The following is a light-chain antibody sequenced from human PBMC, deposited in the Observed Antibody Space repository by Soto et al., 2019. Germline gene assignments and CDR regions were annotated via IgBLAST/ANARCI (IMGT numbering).Light chain of an antibody. J-gene: IGKJ1*01. V-gene: IGKV1-9*01. CDR3: QQLNSYPPT. CDR2: AAS. CDR1: QGISSY. Sequence: DIQLTQSPSFLSASVGDRVTITCRASQGISSYLAWYQQKPGKAPKLLIYAASTLQSGVPSRFRGSGSGTEFTLTISSLQPEDFATYYCQQLNSYPPTFGQGTKVDIK.